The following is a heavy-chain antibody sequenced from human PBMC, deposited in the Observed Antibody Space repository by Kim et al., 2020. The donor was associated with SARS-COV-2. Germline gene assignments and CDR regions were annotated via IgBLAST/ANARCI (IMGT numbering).Heavy chain of an antibody. J-gene: IGHJ4*02. D-gene: IGHD3-22*01. V-gene: IGHV1-69*13. Sequence: SVKVSCKASGGTFSSYAISWVRQAPGQGLEWMGGIIPIFGTANYAQKFQGRVTITADESTSTAYMELSSLRSEDTAVYYCARGPLAGTDYYYDSSGYYSSWGQGTLVTVSS. CDR2: IIPIFGTA. CDR3: ARGPLAGTDYYYDSSGYYSS. CDR1: GGTFSSYA.